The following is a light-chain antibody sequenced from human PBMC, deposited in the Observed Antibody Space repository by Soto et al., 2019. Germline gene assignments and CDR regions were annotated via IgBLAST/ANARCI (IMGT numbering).Light chain of an antibody. CDR2: RNN. J-gene: IGLJ1*01. CDR1: SSNIGSNY. CDR3: AAWDDSLSSHV. Sequence: QSVLTQPPSASATPGQRVTISCSGSSSNIGSNYVYWYQQFPGTAPKLLAHRNNQRPSGVPDRFSGSKSGTSASLAISGLRSEDEADYYCAAWDDSLSSHVFGTGTKVTVL. V-gene: IGLV1-47*01.